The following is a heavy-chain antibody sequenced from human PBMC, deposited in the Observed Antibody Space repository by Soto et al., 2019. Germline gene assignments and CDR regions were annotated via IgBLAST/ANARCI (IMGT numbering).Heavy chain of an antibody. CDR2: IVVGSGNT. V-gene: IGHV1-58*01. Sequence: SVKVSCKASGFTVTSSAVQWVRQAGGQRLEWIGWIVVGSGNTNYAQKFQERVTITRDMSTSTAYMELSSLRSEDTAVYYCAATYYDFWSGLHRRGYYGMDVWGQGTTVTVSS. D-gene: IGHD3-3*01. CDR3: AATYYDFWSGLHRRGYYGMDV. CDR1: GFTVTSSA. J-gene: IGHJ6*02.